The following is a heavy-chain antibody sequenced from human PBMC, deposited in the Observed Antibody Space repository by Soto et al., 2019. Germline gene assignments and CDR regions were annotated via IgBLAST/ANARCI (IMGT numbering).Heavy chain of an antibody. CDR1: GGSISSSSDY. CDR3: ARAGRGYCSGGSCYSGLHGMDV. Sequence: SETLSLTCTVSGGSISSSSDYQWAWIRQPPGKGLEWIGNVYYNGNTYYNRSLKSRVTISVDTSNNQFSLKVDSVTAADTAVYYCARAGRGYCSGGSCYSGLHGMDVWGQGTTVTVSS. D-gene: IGHD2-15*01. V-gene: IGHV4-39*07. J-gene: IGHJ6*02. CDR2: VYYNGNT.